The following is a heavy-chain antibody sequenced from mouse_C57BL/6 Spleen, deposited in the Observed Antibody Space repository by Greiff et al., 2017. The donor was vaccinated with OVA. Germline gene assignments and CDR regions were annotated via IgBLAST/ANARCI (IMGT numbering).Heavy chain of an antibody. J-gene: IGHJ1*03. Sequence: QVHVKQPGAELVMPGASVKLSCKASGYTFTSYWMHWVKQRPGQGLEWIGEIDPSDSYTNYNQKFKGKSTLTVDKSSSTAYMQLSSLTSEDSAVYYCARVLLRSWYFDVWGTGTTVTVSS. CDR2: IDPSDSYT. CDR3: ARVLLRSWYFDV. V-gene: IGHV1-69*01. CDR1: GYTFTSYW. D-gene: IGHD1-1*01.